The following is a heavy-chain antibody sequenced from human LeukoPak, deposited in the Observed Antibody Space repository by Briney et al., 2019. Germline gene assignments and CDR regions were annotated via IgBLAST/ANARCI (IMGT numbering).Heavy chain of an antibody. CDR1: GGSISSGSYY. J-gene: IGHJ4*02. D-gene: IGHD4-17*01. CDR3: ARHVATVTTWDLYYFDY. Sequence: SETLSLTCTVSGGSISSGSYYWGWIRQPPGKGLEWIGSIYYSGSTYYNPSLKSRVTISVDTSKNQFSLKLSSVTAADTAVYYCARHVATVTTWDLYYFDYWGQGTLVTVSS. V-gene: IGHV4-39*01. CDR2: IYYSGST.